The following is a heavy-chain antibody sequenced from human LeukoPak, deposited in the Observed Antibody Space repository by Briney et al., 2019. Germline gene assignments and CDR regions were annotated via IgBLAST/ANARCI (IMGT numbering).Heavy chain of an antibody. Sequence: SETLSLTCTVSGGSFSSGNYYWSWIRQPPGKGLEWTGYIYHTGSTNYNPSLKSRVSISRDTSKNQFSLKLSSVTAADTAVYYCARESNWVDYWGQGTLVTVSS. J-gene: IGHJ4*02. CDR3: ARESNWVDY. CDR2: IYHTGST. D-gene: IGHD7-27*01. V-gene: IGHV4-61*01. CDR1: GGSFSSGNYY.